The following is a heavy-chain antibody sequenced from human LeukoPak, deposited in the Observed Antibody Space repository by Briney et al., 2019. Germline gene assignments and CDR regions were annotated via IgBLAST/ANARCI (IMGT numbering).Heavy chain of an antibody. CDR1: GDSVSSNSAA. CDR2: TYYRSKWYN. Sequence: SQTLSLTCAISGDSVSSNSAAWNWIRQSPSRGLEWLGRTYYRSKWYNDYAVSVKSRITINPDTSKNQFSLKLSSVTAADTAVYYCARGLGDVVVPAATLAGSNWFDPWGQGTLVTVSS. V-gene: IGHV6-1*01. D-gene: IGHD2-2*01. CDR3: ARGLGDVVVPAATLAGSNWFDP. J-gene: IGHJ5*02.